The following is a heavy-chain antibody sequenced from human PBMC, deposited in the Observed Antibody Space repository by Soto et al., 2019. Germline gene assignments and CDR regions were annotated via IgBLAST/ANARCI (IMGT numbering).Heavy chain of an antibody. Sequence: EVQLVESGGGLVQPGGSLRLSCAASGFTFSSYDMNWVRQAPGKGLEWVSYISSSSSTIYYADSVKGRFTISRDNAKNSLYLQMNSLRAEDTAVYYCAGHGGQWLNWFDPWGQGILVTDS. V-gene: IGHV3-48*01. CDR2: ISSSSSTI. CDR3: AGHGGQWLNWFDP. D-gene: IGHD6-19*01. J-gene: IGHJ5*02. CDR1: GFTFSSYD.